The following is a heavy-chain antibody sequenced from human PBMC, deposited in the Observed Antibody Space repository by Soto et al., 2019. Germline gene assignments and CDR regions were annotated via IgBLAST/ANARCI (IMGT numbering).Heavy chain of an antibody. V-gene: IGHV3-23*01. CDR2: ISGSGGNT. CDR3: ARDRTWIKLWFDY. D-gene: IGHD5-18*01. CDR1: GFTFSSYA. J-gene: IGHJ4*02. Sequence: EVQLLESGGDLVQPGGSLRLSCAASGFTFSSYAMSWVRQAPGKGLEWVSSISGSGGNTYYADSVKGRFTISRDNSKNTLFLQMNSLRADDTAVYYCARDRTWIKLWFDYWGQGTLVTVSS.